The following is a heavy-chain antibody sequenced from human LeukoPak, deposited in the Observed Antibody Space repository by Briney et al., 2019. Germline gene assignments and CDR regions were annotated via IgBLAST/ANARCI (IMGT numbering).Heavy chain of an antibody. Sequence: GGSLRLSCAASGFTFSHYYMSWIRQAPGKGLEWVSYISSSGSIIYYADSVKGRFTISRDNAKKSLYLQMNSLRAEDTAVYYCARVDDAPSGWYSNWGQGTLVTVSS. CDR2: ISSSGSII. J-gene: IGHJ4*02. CDR1: GFTFSHYY. CDR3: ARVDDAPSGWYSN. D-gene: IGHD6-19*01. V-gene: IGHV3-11*01.